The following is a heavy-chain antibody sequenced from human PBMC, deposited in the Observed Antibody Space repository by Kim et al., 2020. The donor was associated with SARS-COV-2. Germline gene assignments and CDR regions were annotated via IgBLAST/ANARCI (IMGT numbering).Heavy chain of an antibody. CDR2: IYYSGST. CDR3: ARVRGCSSWDRACDYYYYGMDV. Sequence: SETLSLTCTVSGGSISSGGYYWSWIRQHPGKGLEWIGYIYYSGSTYYNPSLKSRVTISVDTSKNQFSLKLSSVTAADTAVYYCARVRGCSSWDRACDYYYYGMDVWGQGTTVTVSS. D-gene: IGHD2-2*01. V-gene: IGHV4-31*03. J-gene: IGHJ6*02. CDR1: GGSISSGGYY.